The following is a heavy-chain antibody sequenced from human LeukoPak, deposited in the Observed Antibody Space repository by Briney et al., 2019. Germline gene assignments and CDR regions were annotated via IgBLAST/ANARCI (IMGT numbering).Heavy chain of an antibody. J-gene: IGHJ5*02. Sequence: GASVKVSCKASGYTFSSYDINWVRQAPGQGLEWMGWMNPNSGNTGYAQKFQGRVTITRNTSISTAYMELSSLRSEDTAVYYCARGDYGNNWFDPWGQGTLVTVSS. V-gene: IGHV1-8*03. CDR2: MNPNSGNT. D-gene: IGHD4-17*01. CDR1: GYTFSSYD. CDR3: ARGDYGNNWFDP.